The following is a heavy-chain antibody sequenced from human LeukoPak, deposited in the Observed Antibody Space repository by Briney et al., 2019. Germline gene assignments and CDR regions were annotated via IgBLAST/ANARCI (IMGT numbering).Heavy chain of an antibody. J-gene: IGHJ4*02. CDR3: ATRTVTTPFDY. D-gene: IGHD4-17*01. Sequence: GGSLRLSCAASGFTFSSYAMSWVRQAPGKGLEWVSAISGSGFTTYYADSVKGRFTISRENSKSTLYLQMNSLRAEDTAVYYCATRTVTTPFDYWGQGTLVTVSS. CDR1: GFTFSSYA. V-gene: IGHV3-23*01. CDR2: ISGSGFTT.